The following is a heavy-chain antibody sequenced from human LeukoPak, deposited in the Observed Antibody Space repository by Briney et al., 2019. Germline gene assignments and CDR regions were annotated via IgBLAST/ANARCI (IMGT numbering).Heavy chain of an antibody. CDR1: GGSISSSNW. Sequence: SSGTLSLTCAVSGGSISSSNWWSWVRQPPGKGLEWIGEIYHSGSTNYNPSLKSRVTISVDKSKNQFSLKLSSVTAADTAVYYCARKSPDYYDSNGYDYWGQGTLVTVSS. V-gene: IGHV4-4*02. D-gene: IGHD3-22*01. CDR3: ARKSPDYYDSNGYDY. J-gene: IGHJ4*02. CDR2: IYHSGST.